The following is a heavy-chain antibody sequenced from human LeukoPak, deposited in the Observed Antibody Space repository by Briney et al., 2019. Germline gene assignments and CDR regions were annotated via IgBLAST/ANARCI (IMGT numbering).Heavy chain of an antibody. V-gene: IGHV4-34*01. D-gene: IGHD2-15*01. CDR3: ARIGCSGGSCYLNYYYGMDV. J-gene: IGHJ6*04. Sequence: SETLPLTCAVYGGSFSGYYWSWIRQPPGKGLEWIGEINHSGSTNYNPSLKSRVTISVDTSKNQFSLKLSSVTAADTAVYYCARIGCSGGSCYLNYYYGMDVWGKGTTVTVSS. CDR2: INHSGST. CDR1: GGSFSGYY.